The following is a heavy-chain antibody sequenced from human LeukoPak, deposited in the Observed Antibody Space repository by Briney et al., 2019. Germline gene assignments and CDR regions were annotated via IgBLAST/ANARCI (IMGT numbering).Heavy chain of an antibody. J-gene: IGHJ6*03. V-gene: IGHV3-30*02. Sequence: GGSLRLSCAASGFTFSSYGMHWVRQAPGKGLEWVAYIQYDGSNEQYADSVKGRFSISRDSSKNILYLQLNGLRAEDTAVYYCAKDRCSNGIGCYYYYMDVRGKGTTVTISS. CDR3: AKDRCSNGIGCYYYYMDV. CDR1: GFTFSSYG. D-gene: IGHD2-8*01. CDR2: IQYDGSNE.